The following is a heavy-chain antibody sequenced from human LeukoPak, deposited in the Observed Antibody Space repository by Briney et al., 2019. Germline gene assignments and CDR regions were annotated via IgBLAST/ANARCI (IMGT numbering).Heavy chain of an antibody. CDR1: GFTFTSSA. CDR2: IVVGSGNT. D-gene: IGHD3-3*01. Sequence: SVKVSCKASGFTFTSSAVQWVRQARGQRLEWIGWIVVGSGNTNYAQKFQERVTITRDMSTSTAYMELSSLRSEDTAVYYCAADTYYDFWSGWGLGDYWGQGTLVTVSS. V-gene: IGHV1-58*01. J-gene: IGHJ4*02. CDR3: AADTYYDFWSGWGLGDY.